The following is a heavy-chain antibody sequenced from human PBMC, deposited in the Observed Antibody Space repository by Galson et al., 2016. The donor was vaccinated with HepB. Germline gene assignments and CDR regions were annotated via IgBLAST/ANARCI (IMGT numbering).Heavy chain of an antibody. CDR3: AKRHEYCPPVGCSVDY. CDR1: GFTFSNRG. Sequence: SLRLSCAASGFTFSNRGVHWVRQAPGKGLEWVAADSMDGRRKFYADSVKGRFTISRDNSNNILFLQMSSLRVDDTAVYFCAKRHEYCPPVGCSVDYWGQGTLVSVSS. J-gene: IGHJ4*02. D-gene: IGHD2/OR15-2a*01. CDR2: DSMDGRRK. V-gene: IGHV3-30*18.